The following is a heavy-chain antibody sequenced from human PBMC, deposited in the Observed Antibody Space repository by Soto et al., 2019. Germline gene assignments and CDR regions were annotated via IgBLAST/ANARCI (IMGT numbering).Heavy chain of an antibody. CDR3: TTILRFLEWMMGPNAFDI. D-gene: IGHD3-3*01. V-gene: IGHV3-15*07. CDR2: IKSKTDGGTT. Sequence: PGGSLRLSCAASGFTFSNAWMNWVRQAPGKGLEWVGRIKSKTDGGTTDYAAPVKGRSTISRDDSKNTLYLQMNSLKTEDTAVYYCTTILRFLEWMMGPNAFDIWGQGTMVTVSS. J-gene: IGHJ3*02. CDR1: GFTFSNAW.